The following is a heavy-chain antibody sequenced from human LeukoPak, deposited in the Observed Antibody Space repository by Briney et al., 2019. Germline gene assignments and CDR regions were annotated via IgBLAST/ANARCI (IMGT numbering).Heavy chain of an antibody. V-gene: IGHV4-39*01. CDR2: IFYSGST. CDR3: ARVAPSYGYYDTATYYYYYYMDV. J-gene: IGHJ6*03. Sequence: SETLSLTCTVSGGSISSSSYYWGWIRQPPGKGLEWIGYIFYSGSTYYSPSLKSRVTISVDTSKNQFSLKLSSVTAADTAVYYCARVAPSYGYYDTATYYYYYYMDVWGKGTTVTVSS. D-gene: IGHD3-22*01. CDR1: GGSISSSSYY.